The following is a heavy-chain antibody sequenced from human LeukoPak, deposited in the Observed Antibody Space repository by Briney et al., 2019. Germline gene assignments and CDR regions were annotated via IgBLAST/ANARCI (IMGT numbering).Heavy chain of an antibody. D-gene: IGHD6-19*01. CDR3: ARSGMAVAATTWD. V-gene: IGHV3-7*05. J-gene: IGHJ1*01. CDR2: INQDGSEK. Sequence: LPGGSLRLSCAASGFTFIDFWMTWVRQAPGRGLEWVAHINQDGSEKYSVDSVRGRLTISRNNVKNSLFLQMNSLRDEDTDVYYCARSGMAVAATTWDWGQGTLVTVSS. CDR1: GFTFIDFW.